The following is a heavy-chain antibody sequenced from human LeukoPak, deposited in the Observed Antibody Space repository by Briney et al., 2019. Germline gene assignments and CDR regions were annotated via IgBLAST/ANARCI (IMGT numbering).Heavy chain of an antibody. Sequence: GGSLRLSCAASGFTFNNAWMSWVRQAPGKGLEWVGRIKSKTDGGTTEYAAPVKGRFTISRDDSKNTLYLQMNSLKTEDTAVYYCTTGSGWYLADYWGQGTLVTVSS. CDR1: GFTFNNAW. J-gene: IGHJ4*02. CDR3: TTGSGWYLADY. V-gene: IGHV3-15*01. D-gene: IGHD6-19*01. CDR2: IKSKTDGGTT.